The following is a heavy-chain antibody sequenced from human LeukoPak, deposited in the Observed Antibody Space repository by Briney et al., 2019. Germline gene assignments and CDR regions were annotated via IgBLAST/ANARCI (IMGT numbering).Heavy chain of an antibody. CDR2: IYTRGST. V-gene: IGHV4-4*07. CDR1: GGSINNYY. CDR3: ARRRYCSADICSGGDAFDI. Sequence: SETLSLTCTVSGGSINNYYWSWIRQPAGKGLEWIGRIYTRGSTNYNPSPKSRVTMSVDTAKNQFSLKLSSVTAADTGVYYCARRRYCSADICSGGDAFDIWGQGTMVSVSS. J-gene: IGHJ3*02. D-gene: IGHD2-15*01.